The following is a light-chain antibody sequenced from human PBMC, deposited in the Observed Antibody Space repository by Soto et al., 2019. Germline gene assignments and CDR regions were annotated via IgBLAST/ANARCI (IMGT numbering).Light chain of an antibody. Sequence: QSVLTQPPSVSGAPGQRVTISCTGSSSNIGAGYDVHWYQQLPGTAPKLLIYGNNNRPSGVADPFSGSKSSTSASLASTGLQAEDEADYSGQSYDRRLSGLVFAPGTELTVL. V-gene: IGLV1-40*01. J-gene: IGLJ1*01. CDR2: GNN. CDR1: SSNIGAGYD. CDR3: QSYDRRLSGLV.